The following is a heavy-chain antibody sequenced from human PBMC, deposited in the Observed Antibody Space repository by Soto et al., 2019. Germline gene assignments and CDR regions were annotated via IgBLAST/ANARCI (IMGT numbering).Heavy chain of an antibody. D-gene: IGHD2-15*01. Sequence: QVQLVESGGGVVQPGRSLRLSCAASGFIFSSYGMHWVRQAPGKGLEWVAVISYEGSHTYYADSLKGRFTITRDNSKNTLYLQMDSLRPEDTAVYSCAKEVHCGGVSCSWSEGFDYWGQGTLLTVSS. CDR2: ISYEGSHT. CDR3: AKEVHCGGVSCSWSEGFDY. CDR1: GFIFSSYG. J-gene: IGHJ4*02. V-gene: IGHV3-30*18.